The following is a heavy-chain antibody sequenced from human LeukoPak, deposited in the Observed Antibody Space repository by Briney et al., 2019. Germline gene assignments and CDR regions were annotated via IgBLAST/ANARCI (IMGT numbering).Heavy chain of an antibody. Sequence: SQTLSLTCTVSGGSIRSGDYYWSWIRQPLGKGLEWIGYIYYSGSTYYNPSFKSRFTISVDTSKNRFSLRLTSVTDADTAVYYCARGENYYDSSGYYFDSWGQGTLVTVSS. CDR3: ARGENYYDSSGYYFDS. CDR1: GGSIRSGDYY. CDR2: IYYSGST. D-gene: IGHD3-22*01. V-gene: IGHV4-30-4*08. J-gene: IGHJ4*02.